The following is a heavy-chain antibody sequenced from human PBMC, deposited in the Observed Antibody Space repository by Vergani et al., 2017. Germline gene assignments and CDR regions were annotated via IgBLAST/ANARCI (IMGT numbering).Heavy chain of an antibody. D-gene: IGHD2-2*01. CDR3: ARYCSSTSCRNWFDP. V-gene: IGHV4-31*03. CDR2: IYYSGST. CDR1: GGSISSGGYY. J-gene: IGHJ5*02. Sequence: QVQLQESGPGLVKPSQTLSLTCTVSGGSISSGGYYWSWIRQHPGKGLEWIGYIYYSGSTYYNPSLKSRVTISVDTSKNQFSLKLISVTAADTAVYYCARYCSSTSCRNWFDPWGQGTLVTVSS.